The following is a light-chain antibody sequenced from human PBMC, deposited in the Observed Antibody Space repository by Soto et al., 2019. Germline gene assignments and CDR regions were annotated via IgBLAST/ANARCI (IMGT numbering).Light chain of an antibody. CDR1: QSVNSN. Sequence: PGVRATLSCRASQSVNSNLAWYQQKPGQAPRLLIFGASTRATGIPARFSGSGSGTEFTLTISSLQSEDFAVYYCQHYHNWPPWTFGQGTKVEI. CDR2: GAS. J-gene: IGKJ1*01. CDR3: QHYHNWPPWT. V-gene: IGKV3-15*01.